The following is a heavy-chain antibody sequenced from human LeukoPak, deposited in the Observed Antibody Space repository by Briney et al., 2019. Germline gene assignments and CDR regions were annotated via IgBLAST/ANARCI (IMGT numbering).Heavy chain of an antibody. CDR2: ISYDGSNK. CDR3: ARDGSGGLTPIIWGSYRTSLYFDY. Sequence: GGSLRLSCAASGFTFSSYAMHWVRQAPGNGLEWVAVISYDGSNKYYADSVKGRFTISRDNSKNTLYLQMNSLRAEDTAVYYCARDGSGGLTPIIWGSYRTSLYFDYWGQGTLVTVSS. V-gene: IGHV3-30-3*01. D-gene: IGHD3-16*02. J-gene: IGHJ4*02. CDR1: GFTFSSYA.